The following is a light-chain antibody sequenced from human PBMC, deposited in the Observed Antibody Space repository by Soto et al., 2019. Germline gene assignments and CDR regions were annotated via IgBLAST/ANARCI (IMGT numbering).Light chain of an antibody. J-gene: IGLJ1*01. CDR2: QVT. CDR3: NSYSSTSFYV. Sequence: QSALAQPASMSGSPGQSITISCTESGSDIATFNYVSWYQQYPGKAPKLLIYQVTSRASGVSHRFSGSKSGNTAALTISGLQPEDEAEYYCNSYSSTSFYVFGTGTKVTVL. V-gene: IGLV2-14*01. CDR1: GSDIATFNY.